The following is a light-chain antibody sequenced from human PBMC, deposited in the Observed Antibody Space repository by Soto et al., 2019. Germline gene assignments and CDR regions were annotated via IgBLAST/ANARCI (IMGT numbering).Light chain of an antibody. Sequence: EIVLTQSPDTLSLSPGERATVSCRASQSVSNNDLAWYQQKPGQAPRLLLYGASFRPTGIPDRFSGSESGTDFTLTISRLEPEDFAVYYCQQYNNWPTFGPGTKVDIK. V-gene: IGKV3-20*01. J-gene: IGKJ3*01. CDR2: GAS. CDR1: QSVSNND. CDR3: QQYNNWPT.